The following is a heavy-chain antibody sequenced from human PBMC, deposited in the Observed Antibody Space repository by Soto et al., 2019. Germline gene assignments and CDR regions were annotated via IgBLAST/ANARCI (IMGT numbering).Heavy chain of an antibody. V-gene: IGHV3-23*01. CDR1: GFPFSIYS. CDR3: AKSRGDSWTLSYFDY. Sequence: EEHLLESGGGLVQPGGSLTLSCASSGFPFSIYSMSWVRQAPGKGLQCVSGIRATGATRHYADSLRGRLSIFRDNSRNTLYLQLNSLRAEDTAVYFCAKSRGDSWTLSYFDYWGQGTLVTVSS. J-gene: IGHJ4*02. D-gene: IGHD3-16*02. CDR2: IRATGATR.